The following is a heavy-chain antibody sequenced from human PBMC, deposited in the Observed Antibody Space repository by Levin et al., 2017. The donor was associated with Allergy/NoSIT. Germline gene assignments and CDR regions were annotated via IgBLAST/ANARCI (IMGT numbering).Heavy chain of an antibody. Sequence: PGGSLRLSCAASGFTFSSYWMHWVRQAPGQGLVWVSRINHDGSSISYADSVKGRLTISRDNAKNTLYLQMNSLRVEDTAVYYCADMSGGDDAFDIRGQGTMVTVSS. D-gene: IGHD3-3*01. CDR3: ADMSGGDDAFDI. V-gene: IGHV3-74*01. CDR1: GFTFSSYW. J-gene: IGHJ3*02. CDR2: INHDGSSI.